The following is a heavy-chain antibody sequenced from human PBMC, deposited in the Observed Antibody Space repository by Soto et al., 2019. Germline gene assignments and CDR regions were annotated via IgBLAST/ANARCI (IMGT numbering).Heavy chain of an antibody. V-gene: IGHV2-70*01. J-gene: IGHJ6*02. D-gene: IGHD6-13*01. CDR3: ARSPGIAAAGYYYYYGMDV. CDR2: IYWDDDK. Sequence: SGPTLVNPTQTLTLTCTFSGFSLITSGMCVSWIRQPPGNSLEWLALIYWDDDKYYSTSLKTRLTISKDTSKNQVVLTMTNMDPVDTATYYCARSPGIAAAGYYYYYGMDVWGQGTTVTVSS. CDR1: GFSLITSGMC.